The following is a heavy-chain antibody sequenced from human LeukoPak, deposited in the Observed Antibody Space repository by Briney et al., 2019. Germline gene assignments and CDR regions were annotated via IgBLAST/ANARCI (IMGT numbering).Heavy chain of an antibody. CDR1: GGTSSSYA. D-gene: IGHD6-13*01. V-gene: IGHV1-69*13. CDR2: IIPIFGTA. Sequence: SVKVSCKASGGTSSSYAISWVRQAPGQGLEWMGGIIPIFGTANYAQKFQGRVTITADESTSTAYMELSSLRSEDTAVYYCARLGQIAAAGHNWFDPWGQGTLVTVSS. CDR3: ARLGQIAAAGHNWFDP. J-gene: IGHJ5*02.